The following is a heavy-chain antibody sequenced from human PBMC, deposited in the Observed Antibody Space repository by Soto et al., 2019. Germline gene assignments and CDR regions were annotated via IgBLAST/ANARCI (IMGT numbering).Heavy chain of an antibody. V-gene: IGHV3-11*01. CDR1: GFTFSDYY. D-gene: IGHD6-19*01. CDR3: ASGNEWLVPHLQH. J-gene: IGHJ1*01. CDR2: XSXXGXTX. Sequence: PGGSLRLSCAASGFTFSDYYMSWIRQAPGKGLEXVSXXSXXGXTXXXAXXVKGRFTISRDNAKNSLYLQMNSLRAEETAVYYCASGNEWLVPHLQHWGQGTLVTVSS.